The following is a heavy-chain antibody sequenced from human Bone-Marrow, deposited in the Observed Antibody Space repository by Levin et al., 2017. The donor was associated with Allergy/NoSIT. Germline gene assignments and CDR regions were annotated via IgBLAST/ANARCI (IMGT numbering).Heavy chain of an antibody. CDR2: IYYSGTT. J-gene: IGHJ4*02. CDR3: AREGFSNGRFGY. CDR1: GGSVSSGGYY. Sequence: SETLSLTCTVSGGSVSSGGYYRGWLRQLPGKGLECIGYIYYSGTTHYNPSLKSRAIISVDTSKNQFSLKLSSVTAADTAVYHCAREGFSNGRFGYWGQGALVTVSS. V-gene: IGHV4-31*03. D-gene: IGHD3-22*01.